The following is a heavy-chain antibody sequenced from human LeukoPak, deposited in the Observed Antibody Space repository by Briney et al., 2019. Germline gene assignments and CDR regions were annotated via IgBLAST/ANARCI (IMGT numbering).Heavy chain of an antibody. D-gene: IGHD3-22*01. CDR2: ISYDGSNK. Sequence: GGSLRLSCAASGFTFSSYAMHWVRQAPGEGLEWVAVISYDGSNKHYADSVKGRFTISRDNSKNTLYLQMNSLRAEDTAVYYCARPFPYYDSSGYYTDYWGQGTLVTVSS. CDR3: ARPFPYYDSSGYYTDY. CDR1: GFTFSSYA. V-gene: IGHV3-30*04. J-gene: IGHJ4*02.